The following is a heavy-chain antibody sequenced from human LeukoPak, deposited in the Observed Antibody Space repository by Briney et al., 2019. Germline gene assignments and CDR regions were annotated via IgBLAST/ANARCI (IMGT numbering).Heavy chain of an antibody. CDR1: GFTFSSYW. CDR3: ARAPSEIGGYYPEYFRH. CDR2: IKSDGST. Sequence: GGSLRLSCAASGFTFSSYWMHWVRQAPGKGLVWVSRIKSDGSTNYADSVKGRFTISRDNAKNTVSLQMNSLRAEDTGVYYCARAPSEIGGYYPEYFRHWGQGTLVTVSS. V-gene: IGHV3-74*01. J-gene: IGHJ1*01. D-gene: IGHD3-22*01.